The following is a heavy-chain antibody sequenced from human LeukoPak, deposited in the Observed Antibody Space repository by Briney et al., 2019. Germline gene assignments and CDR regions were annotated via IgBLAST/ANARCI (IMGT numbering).Heavy chain of an antibody. J-gene: IGHJ4*02. Sequence: GGSLRLSCAAPGFTISSYWMHWVRQAPGKGLAWVSRISADGTTTTYADSVKGRFTISRDIAKNTLYLQMSSLRAEDTAIYYCASDIGDWGQGTLVTV. V-gene: IGHV3-74*01. CDR2: ISADGTTT. CDR1: GFTISSYW. D-gene: IGHD3-10*01. CDR3: ASDIGD.